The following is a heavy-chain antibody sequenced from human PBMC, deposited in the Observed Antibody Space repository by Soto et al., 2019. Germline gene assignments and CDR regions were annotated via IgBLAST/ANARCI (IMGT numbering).Heavy chain of an antibody. D-gene: IGHD3-3*01. CDR3: ARSGGTYYDFWSGYPMGSDYYYGMDV. CDR1: GYTFTSYD. CDR2: MNPNSGNT. J-gene: IGHJ6*02. V-gene: IGHV1-8*01. Sequence: ASVKVSCKASGYTFTSYDINWVRQATGQGLEWMGWMNPNSGNTGYAQKFQGRVTMTRNTSISTAYMELSSLRSEDTAVYYCARSGGTYYDFWSGYPMGSDYYYGMDVWGQGTTVTVSS.